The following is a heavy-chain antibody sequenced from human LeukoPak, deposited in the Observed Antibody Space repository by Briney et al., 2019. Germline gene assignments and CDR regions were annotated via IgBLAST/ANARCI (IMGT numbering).Heavy chain of an antibody. CDR1: GYTFTDYY. J-gene: IGHJ4*02. V-gene: IGHV1-2*02. D-gene: IGHD6-6*01. CDR3: ARDSSCSSSLYYFEY. CDR2: INPHSGGT. Sequence: GASVKVSCKASGYTFTDYYMHWVRQAPGQGLEWMGWINPHSGGTNYAQKFQGRVTMTRDTSISTVYMEVSRLRSDDTAVYYCARDSSCSSSLYYFEYWGQGTLVTVSS.